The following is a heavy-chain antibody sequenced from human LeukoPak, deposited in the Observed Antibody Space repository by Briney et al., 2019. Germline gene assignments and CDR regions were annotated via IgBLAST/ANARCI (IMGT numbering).Heavy chain of an antibody. V-gene: IGHV4-59*01. CDR2: IYYSGNT. CDR1: GGSISNYF. D-gene: IGHD3-10*01. CDR3: ARLLWFGGRQFDP. J-gene: IGHJ5*02. Sequence: SETLSLTCTVSGGSISNYFWSWIRQPPGKGLEWIGYIYYSGNTNYNPSLKSRVTISVDMSKNQFSLKLTSVTAADTAVYYCARLLWFGGRQFDPWGQGTLVTVSS.